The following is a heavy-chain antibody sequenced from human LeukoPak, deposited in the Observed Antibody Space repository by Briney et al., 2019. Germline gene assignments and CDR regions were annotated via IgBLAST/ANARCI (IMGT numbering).Heavy chain of an antibody. CDR3: ARTLPIYYGSGTYYNNWFDP. V-gene: IGHV3-21*04. J-gene: IGHJ5*02. D-gene: IGHD3-10*01. CDR1: GFTFGNYS. CDR2: ISSSSRYI. Sequence: GGSLRLSCAASGFTFGNYSMNWVRQAAGKGLEWVSSISSSSRYINFADSMKGRFTISRDNAKNSLYLQMNSLRAEDTAVYYCARTLPIYYGSGTYYNNWFDPWGQGTLVTVSS.